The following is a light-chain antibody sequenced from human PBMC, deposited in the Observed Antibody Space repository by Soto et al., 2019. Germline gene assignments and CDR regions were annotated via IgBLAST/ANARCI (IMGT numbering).Light chain of an antibody. Sequence: EIVLTQSPGTLSLSPGERATLSCRASQSFNSIYLAWYQQKPGQAPRLLIYGASSRATGIPDRFSGSGSGTDFTLTISRLEPEDFAVYYCQQYGSSPLISFGQGTRLEIK. CDR1: QSFNSIY. CDR3: QQYGSSPLIS. CDR2: GAS. V-gene: IGKV3-20*01. J-gene: IGKJ5*01.